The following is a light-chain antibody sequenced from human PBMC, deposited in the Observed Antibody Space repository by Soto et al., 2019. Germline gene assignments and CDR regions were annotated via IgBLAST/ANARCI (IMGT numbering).Light chain of an antibody. Sequence: EIVLTQSPGTLSLSPGERATLSCRASQSVSSSYLAWYQQKPGQAHRLLIYGASSRATGIPDRFSGNGSGTDFTLTISILEPEDFAVYYCQQYGSSPPITFGQGTRLEIK. CDR2: GAS. CDR1: QSVSSSY. V-gene: IGKV3-20*01. CDR3: QQYGSSPPIT. J-gene: IGKJ5*01.